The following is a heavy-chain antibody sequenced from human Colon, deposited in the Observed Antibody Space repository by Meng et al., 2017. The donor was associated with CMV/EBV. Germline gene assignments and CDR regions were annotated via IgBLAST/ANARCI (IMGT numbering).Heavy chain of an antibody. Sequence: GESLKISCAASGFSFSSHTINWVRQAPGKGLEWVSAISGDSNNINYAASVKGRFTISRDSSKNTVFLQMNSLRVEDTAVYYCASEGSSSYFDYWGQGTLVTVSS. J-gene: IGHJ4*02. CDR2: ISGDSNNI. V-gene: IGHV3-21*04. CDR3: ASEGSSSYFDY. CDR1: GFSFSSHT. D-gene: IGHD6-6*01.